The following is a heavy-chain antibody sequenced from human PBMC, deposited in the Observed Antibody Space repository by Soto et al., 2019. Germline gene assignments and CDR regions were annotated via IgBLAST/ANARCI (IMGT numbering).Heavy chain of an antibody. CDR2: IYHSGST. Sequence: LSLTCAVSGGSISSGGYSWSWIRQPPGKGLEWIGYIYHSGSTYYNPSLKSRGTISVDRSKNEFSLKLSSVTAADTAVYYCSSRSTSFGVVVPAGAAYYGMDVWGQGTTVTVSS. CDR3: SSRSTSFGVVVPAGAAYYGMDV. J-gene: IGHJ6*02. V-gene: IGHV4-30-2*01. CDR1: GGSISSGGYS. D-gene: IGHD2-2*01.